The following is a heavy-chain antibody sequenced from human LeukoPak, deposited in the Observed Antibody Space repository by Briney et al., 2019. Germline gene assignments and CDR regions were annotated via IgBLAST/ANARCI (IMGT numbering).Heavy chain of an antibody. D-gene: IGHD5-24*01. CDR2: IYYSGST. Sequence: SETLSLTCTVSGGSISSHYWSWIRQPPGKGLEWIGYIYYSGSTNYNPSLKSRVTISVDTSKNQFSLKLSSVTAADTAVYYCARGWYGMDVWGQGTTVTVSS. CDR1: GGSISSHY. V-gene: IGHV4-59*11. J-gene: IGHJ6*02. CDR3: ARGWYGMDV.